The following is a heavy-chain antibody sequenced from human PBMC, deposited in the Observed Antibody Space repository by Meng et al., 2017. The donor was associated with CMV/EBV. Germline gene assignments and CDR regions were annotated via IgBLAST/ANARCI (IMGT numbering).Heavy chain of an antibody. Sequence: GSLRLSCTVSGGSISSYYWSWIRQPAGKGLEWIGRIYTSGSTNYNPSLKSRVTMTTDTSTSTAYMELRSLRSDDTAVYYCARDLRLAVFLEWLQGMDVWGQGTTVTVSS. J-gene: IGHJ6*02. D-gene: IGHD3-3*01. V-gene: IGHV4-4*07. CDR3: ARDLRLAVFLEWLQGMDV. CDR2: IYTSGST. CDR1: GGSISSYY.